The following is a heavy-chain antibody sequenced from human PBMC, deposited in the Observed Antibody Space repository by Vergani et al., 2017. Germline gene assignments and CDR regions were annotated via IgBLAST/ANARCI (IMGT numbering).Heavy chain of an antibody. D-gene: IGHD6-19*01. CDR3: ARSSGWQYYFDY. J-gene: IGHJ4*02. V-gene: IGHV3-23*03. Sequence: EVQLLESGGGLVQPGGSLRLSCAASGFTFSSYAMSWARQAPGKGLEWVSVIYSGGSSTYYADSVKGRFTISRDNSKNTLYLQMNSLRAEDTAVYYCARSSGWQYYFDYWGQGTLVTVSS. CDR1: GFTFSSYA. CDR2: IYSGGSST.